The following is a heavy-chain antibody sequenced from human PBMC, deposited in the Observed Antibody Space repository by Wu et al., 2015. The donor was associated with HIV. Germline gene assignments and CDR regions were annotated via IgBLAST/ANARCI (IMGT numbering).Heavy chain of an antibody. Sequence: QVHLVQSGAEVKKPGSSVKVSCTASGGTFSSRAISWVRQAPGQGLEWMGWINPGSGDTSYSQKLQNRVTMTRDTSISTAYMELNRLRFDDTAVYYCARDPQEVSGWYTHWGQGTLVTVSS. V-gene: IGHV1-2*02. CDR1: GGTFSSRA. CDR2: INPGSGDT. J-gene: IGHJ4*02. D-gene: IGHD6-19*01. CDR3: ARDPQEVSGWYTH.